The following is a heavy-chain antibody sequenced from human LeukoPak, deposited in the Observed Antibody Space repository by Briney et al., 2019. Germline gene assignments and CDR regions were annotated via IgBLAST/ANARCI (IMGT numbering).Heavy chain of an antibody. CDR2: ISSSSSTI. CDR3: ARENVLLWFGELQI. V-gene: IGHV3-48*01. J-gene: IGHJ4*02. Sequence: GGSLRLSCAASGFTVSSNYMSWVRQAPGKGLEWVSYISSSSSTIYYADSVKGRFTISRDNAKNSLYLQMNSLRAEDTAVYYCARENVLLWFGELQIWGQGTLVTVSS. CDR1: GFTVSSNY. D-gene: IGHD3-10*01.